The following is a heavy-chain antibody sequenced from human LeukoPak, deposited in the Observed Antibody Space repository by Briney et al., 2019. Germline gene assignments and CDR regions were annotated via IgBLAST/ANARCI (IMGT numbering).Heavy chain of an antibody. CDR2: IRYDGSNK. D-gene: IGHD6-6*01. CDR3: AKDPPSLGYYYMDV. Sequence: PGGSLRLSCAASGFTFSSYGMHWVRQAPGKGLEWVAFIRYDGSNKYYADSVKGRFTISRDNSKNTLYLQMNSLRAEDTAVYYCAKDPPSLGYYYMDVWGKGTTVTISS. CDR1: GFTFSSYG. J-gene: IGHJ6*03. V-gene: IGHV3-30*02.